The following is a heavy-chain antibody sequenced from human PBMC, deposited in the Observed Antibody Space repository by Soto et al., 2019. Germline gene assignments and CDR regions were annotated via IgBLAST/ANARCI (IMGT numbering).Heavy chain of an antibody. J-gene: IGHJ4*02. D-gene: IGHD4-17*01. Sequence: SETLSLTCTVSGGSISSYYWSWIRQPPGKGLEWIGYIYYSGSTNYNPSLKSRVTISVDTSKNQFSLKLSSVTAADTAVYYCARERDGGRKYGDYFDYWGQGTLVTVSS. CDR2: IYYSGST. CDR3: ARERDGGRKYGDYFDY. V-gene: IGHV4-59*01. CDR1: GGSISSYY.